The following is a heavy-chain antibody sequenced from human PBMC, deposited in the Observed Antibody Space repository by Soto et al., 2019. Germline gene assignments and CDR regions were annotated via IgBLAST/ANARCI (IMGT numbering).Heavy chain of an antibody. D-gene: IGHD5-18*01. Sequence: SETLSLTCTFSGGSISSYYWSWIRQPPGKGLEWIGYIYYSGSTNYNPSLKSRVTISVDTSKNQFSLKLSSVTAADTAVYYCARVADTDTYYFDYWGQGTLVTVSS. CDR1: GGSISSYY. V-gene: IGHV4-59*01. J-gene: IGHJ4*02. CDR2: IYYSGST. CDR3: ARVADTDTYYFDY.